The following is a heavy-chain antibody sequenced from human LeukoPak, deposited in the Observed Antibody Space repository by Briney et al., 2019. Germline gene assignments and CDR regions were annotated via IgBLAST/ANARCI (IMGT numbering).Heavy chain of an antibody. Sequence: GGSLRLSRAASGFTVSSNSMTWVRQAPGKGLEWVSAISGSGGSTYYADSVKGRFTISRDNSKNTLYLQMNSLRAEDTAVYYCAKDLLIVGATNFDYWGQGTLVTVSS. CDR3: AKDLLIVGATNFDY. CDR2: ISGSGGST. J-gene: IGHJ4*02. D-gene: IGHD1-26*01. CDR1: GFTVSSNS. V-gene: IGHV3-23*01.